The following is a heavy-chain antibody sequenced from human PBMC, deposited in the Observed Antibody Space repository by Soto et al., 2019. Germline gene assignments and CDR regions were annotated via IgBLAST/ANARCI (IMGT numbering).Heavy chain of an antibody. CDR1: GFTFSSYA. CDR2: ISGSGGST. Sequence: EVQLLESGGGLVQPGGSLRLSCAASGFTFSSYAMSWVRQAPGKGLEWVSAISGSGGSTYYADSVKGRFTISRDNSKNTLYPQMNSLRAEDTAVYYCAKLGLDSSGWYPPYYYYYGMDVWGQGTTVTVSS. CDR3: AKLGLDSSGWYPPYYYYYGMDV. D-gene: IGHD6-19*01. J-gene: IGHJ6*02. V-gene: IGHV3-23*01.